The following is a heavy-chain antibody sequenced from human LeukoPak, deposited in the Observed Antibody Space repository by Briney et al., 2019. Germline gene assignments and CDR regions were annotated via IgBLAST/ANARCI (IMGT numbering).Heavy chain of an antibody. Sequence: GGSLRLSCAASGFTFSSYAMSWVRQAPGKGLEWVSAISGSGGSTYYADSMKGRFTISRDNSKNTLYLQMNSLRAEDTAVYYCAKDLYSSSWYSWFDPWGQGTLVTVSS. V-gene: IGHV3-23*01. D-gene: IGHD6-13*01. CDR1: GFTFSSYA. CDR3: AKDLYSSSWYSWFDP. CDR2: ISGSGGST. J-gene: IGHJ5*02.